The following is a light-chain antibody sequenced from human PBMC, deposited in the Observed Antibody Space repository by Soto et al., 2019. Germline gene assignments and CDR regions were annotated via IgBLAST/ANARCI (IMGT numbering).Light chain of an antibody. CDR2: GNS. V-gene: IGLV1-40*01. J-gene: IGLJ2*01. CDR3: QSSDNSLSVV. CDR1: SSNIGAGYD. Sequence: QSVLTQPPSVSGAPGQRVTISCTGSSSNIGAGYDIHWYQQLPGTAPKLLIYGNSNRPSGVPDRFSGSKSGTSASLAITALQAEDGADNYCQSSDNSLSVVFAGGTTLTVL.